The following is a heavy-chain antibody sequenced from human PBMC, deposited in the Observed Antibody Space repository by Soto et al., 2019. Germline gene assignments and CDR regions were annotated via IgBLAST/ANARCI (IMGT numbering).Heavy chain of an antibody. D-gene: IGHD6-19*01. V-gene: IGHV3-48*01. CDR1: GFTCSSYS. CDR2: ISSSSSTI. Sequence: PGGSLRLACAASGFTCSSYSMNWVRQAPGKGLEWVSYISSSSSTIYYADSVKGRFTISRDNAKNSLYLQMNSLRAEDTAVYYWARRGIAVACTLGLSYYHYYLAVWGQGTTVTVSS. J-gene: IGHJ6*03. CDR3: ARRGIAVACTLGLSYYHYYLAV.